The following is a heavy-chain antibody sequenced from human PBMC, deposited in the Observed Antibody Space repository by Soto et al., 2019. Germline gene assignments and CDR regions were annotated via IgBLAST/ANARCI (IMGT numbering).Heavy chain of an antibody. D-gene: IGHD3-3*01. J-gene: IGHJ4*02. Sequence: GGSLRLSCAASGFTFSSYALHWVRQAPGRGLEWVAVISYDGSNKYYADSVKGRFTISRDSSKNTLYLQMNSLRAEDTAVYYCARDKRDLRFLEWSYYFDYWGQGTLVTVS. CDR2: ISYDGSNK. CDR1: GFTFSSYA. V-gene: IGHV3-30-3*01. CDR3: ARDKRDLRFLEWSYYFDY.